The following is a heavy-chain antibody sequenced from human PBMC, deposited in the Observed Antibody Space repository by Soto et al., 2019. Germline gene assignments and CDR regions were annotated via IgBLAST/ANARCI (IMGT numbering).Heavy chain of an antibody. CDR3: ARERRFGTAMVLREDPIDY. CDR2: IYYSGST. D-gene: IGHD5-18*01. Sequence: SETLSLTCTVSGGSISSGGYYWSWIRQHPGKGLEWIGYIYYSGSTYYNPSLKSRVTISVDTSKNQFSLKLSSVTAADTAVYYCARERRFGTAMVLREDPIDYWGQGTLVTVSS. V-gene: IGHV4-31*03. J-gene: IGHJ4*02. CDR1: GGSISSGGYY.